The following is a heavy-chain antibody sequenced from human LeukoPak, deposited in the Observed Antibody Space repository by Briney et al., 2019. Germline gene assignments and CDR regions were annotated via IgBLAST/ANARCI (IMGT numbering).Heavy chain of an antibody. Sequence: QPGGSLRLSCVASGFTFSNYAMTWVRLAPGRWLEWVSSIRGIRGSNAVTGYADSVRGRFANSRDNSENTLYLQMNNLRAEDTAVYYCARDPNGDYVGAFDFRGRGTLVTVSS. CDR2: IRGIRGSNAVT. D-gene: IGHD4-17*01. CDR3: ARDPNGDYVGAFDF. V-gene: IGHV3-23*01. J-gene: IGHJ3*01. CDR1: GFTFSNYA.